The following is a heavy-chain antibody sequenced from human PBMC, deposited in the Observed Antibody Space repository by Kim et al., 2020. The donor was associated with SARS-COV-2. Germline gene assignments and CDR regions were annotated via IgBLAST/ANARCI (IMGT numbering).Heavy chain of an antibody. D-gene: IGHD6-19*01. CDR3: ARAPRGSSSGWLDY. V-gene: IGHV4-34*01. CDR1: GGSFSGYY. Sequence: SETLSLTCAVYGGSFSGYYWSWIRQPPGKGLEWIGEINHSGSTNYNPSLKSRVTISVDTSKNQFSLKLSSVTAADTAVYYCARAPRGSSSGWLDYWGQGTLVTVSS. CDR2: INHSGST. J-gene: IGHJ4*02.